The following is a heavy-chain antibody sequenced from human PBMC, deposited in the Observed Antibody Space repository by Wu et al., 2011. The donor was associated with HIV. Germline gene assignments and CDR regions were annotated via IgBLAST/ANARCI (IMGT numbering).Heavy chain of an antibody. V-gene: IGHV1-2*02. CDR3: ARDVKLERDYYYGMDV. CDR2: INPASGGT. J-gene: IGHJ6*02. CDR1: GYTFTGYH. D-gene: IGHD1-1*01. Sequence: QVQLVQSGAEVKKPGASVKVSCKASGYTFTGYHMHWVRLAPGQGLEWMGWINPASGGTNYAQKFQGRVTMTRDTSISTAYMELSRLRSDDTAVYYCARDVKLERDYYYGMDVWGQGTTVTVSS.